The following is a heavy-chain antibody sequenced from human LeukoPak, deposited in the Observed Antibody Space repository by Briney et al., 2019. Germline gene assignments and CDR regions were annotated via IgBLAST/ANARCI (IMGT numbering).Heavy chain of an antibody. CDR2: INGDGSTT. Sequence: GSLRLSCAASGFTFSSYWIHWVRQVPGEGPVWVSRINGDGSTTHYADSVKGRFTISRDNVKNTAYLQMNSLRAEDTAVYYCVRDISPHYTDVWGKGATVTVSS. V-gene: IGHV3-74*01. J-gene: IGHJ6*03. CDR1: GFTFSSYW. CDR3: VRDISPHYTDV.